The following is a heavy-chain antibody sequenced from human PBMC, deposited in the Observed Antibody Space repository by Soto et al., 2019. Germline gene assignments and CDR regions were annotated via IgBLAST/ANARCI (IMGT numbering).Heavy chain of an antibody. CDR2: IIPIFGTA. Sequence: SLQVSCKASGGPFSSYSISWVRHAPGQGLERMGGIIPIFGTANYAQKFQGRVTITADESTSTAYMELSSLRSEDTAVYYCARVHPMTTPTRGYYYGLDVWGQGTTVTV. CDR3: ARVHPMTTPTRGYYYGLDV. J-gene: IGHJ6*02. CDR1: GGPFSSYS. D-gene: IGHD4-17*01. V-gene: IGHV1-69*13.